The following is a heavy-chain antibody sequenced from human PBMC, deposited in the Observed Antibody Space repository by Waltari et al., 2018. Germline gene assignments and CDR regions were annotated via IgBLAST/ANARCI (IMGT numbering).Heavy chain of an antibody. CDR3: SVSLNH. Sequence: EVQLVASGGGLVQPGGSLILSFAASGFTFRTPWMDWVRQAPVKGLEWVANIKQDGSESHYVDSVKGRFTISRDNAQNLLYLQINSLRDEDTAVYYCSVSLNHWGQGTLVTVSS. J-gene: IGHJ5*02. CDR2: IKQDGSES. V-gene: IGHV3-7*01. CDR1: GFTFRTPW.